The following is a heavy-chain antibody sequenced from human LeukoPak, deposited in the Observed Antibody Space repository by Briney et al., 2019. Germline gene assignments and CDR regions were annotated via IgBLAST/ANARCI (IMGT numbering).Heavy chain of an antibody. CDR2: ISYDGSNK. V-gene: IGHV3-30*03. J-gene: IGHJ6*02. CDR1: GFTFSSYG. CDR3: ATNYYGSGRDV. Sequence: GGSLRLSCAASGFTFSSYGMHWVRQAPGKGLEWVAVISYDGSNKYYADSVKGRFTISRDNAKNSLYLQMNSLRAEDTAVYYCATNYYGSGRDVWGQGTTVTVSS. D-gene: IGHD3-10*01.